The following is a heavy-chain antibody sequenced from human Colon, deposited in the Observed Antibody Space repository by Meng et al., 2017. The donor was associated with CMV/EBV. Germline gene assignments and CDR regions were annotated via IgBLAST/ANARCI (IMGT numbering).Heavy chain of an antibody. CDR3: AREYCTAFTCSYNPHWFDP. V-gene: IGHV1-46*01. CDR1: GYTFTSYH. Sequence: ASVKVSCKASGYTFTSYHIHWVRQAPGQGLEWVGMINPSDGGPTYAQKFQGRVNVTRDTSTSTVYMDLSSLRSEDTALYFCAREYCTAFTCSYNPHWFDPWGQGTLVTVSS. D-gene: IGHD2-8*02. J-gene: IGHJ5*02. CDR2: INPSDGGP.